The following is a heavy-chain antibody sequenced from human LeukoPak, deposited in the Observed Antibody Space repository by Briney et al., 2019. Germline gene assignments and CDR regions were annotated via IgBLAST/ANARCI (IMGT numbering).Heavy chain of an antibody. J-gene: IGHJ4*02. V-gene: IGHV3-23*01. CDR3: AKDRIRSGSYLDL. CDR2: ITGSGDAT. Sequence: PGESLRLSCAASGFTFSSYAMSWVRQAPGKGLERVSAITGSGDATYYADSVKGQFTISRDNSKNTLYLQMNSLRVEDTAVYYCAKDRIRSGSYLDLWGQGTLVTVSS. D-gene: IGHD1-26*01. CDR1: GFTFSSYA.